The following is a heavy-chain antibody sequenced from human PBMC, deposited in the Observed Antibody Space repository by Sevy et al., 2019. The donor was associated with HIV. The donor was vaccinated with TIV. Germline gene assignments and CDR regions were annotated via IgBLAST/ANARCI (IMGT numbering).Heavy chain of an antibody. CDR3: ASDRMGSYGSGSYYKRAHYYFYGMDV. J-gene: IGHJ6*02. CDR2: IYYSGST. Sequence: SETLSLTCTVSGGSISSYYWSWIRQPPGKGLEWIGYIYYSGSTNYNPSLKSRVTISVDTSKNQFSLKLSSVTAADTAVYYCASDRMGSYGSGSYYKRAHYYFYGMDVWGQGTTVTVSS. CDR1: GGSISSYY. V-gene: IGHV4-59*13. D-gene: IGHD3-10*01.